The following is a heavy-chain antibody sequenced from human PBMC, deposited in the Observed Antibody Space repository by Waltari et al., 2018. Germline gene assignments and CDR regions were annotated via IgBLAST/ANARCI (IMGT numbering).Heavy chain of an antibody. Sequence: EVQLVESGGGLAQPGGSLRLSCAASGLSFSNYWMTWVRQASGKGPEWGAKIKQDGSEKYDMDSVKGRFTISRDNAKNSLYLQMNNLRVEDTAVYYCTRGGRDSSWYWRDWGQGTLVTVSS. CDR2: IKQDGSEK. CDR1: GLSFSNYW. V-gene: IGHV3-7*01. J-gene: IGHJ4*02. D-gene: IGHD6-13*01. CDR3: TRGGRDSSWYWRD.